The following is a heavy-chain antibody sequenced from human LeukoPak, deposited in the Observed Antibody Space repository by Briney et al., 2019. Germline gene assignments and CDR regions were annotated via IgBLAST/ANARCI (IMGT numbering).Heavy chain of an antibody. D-gene: IGHD6-19*01. J-gene: IGHJ3*02. V-gene: IGHV3-48*02. CDR3: ARDQYSGHWFYAFDI. Sequence: DPGGSLRLSCAASGFTFSSYSMNWVRQAPGKGLEWVSYISSSISTKYYADSVKGRFTISRDNAKNSLYLQMNSLRDEDTAVHYCARDQYSGHWFYAFDIWGQGTMVTVSS. CDR2: ISSSISTK. CDR1: GFTFSSYS.